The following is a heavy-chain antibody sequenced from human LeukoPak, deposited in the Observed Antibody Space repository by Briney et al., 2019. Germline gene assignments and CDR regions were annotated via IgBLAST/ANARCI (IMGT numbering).Heavy chain of an antibody. Sequence: PGGSLRLSCAASGFTFSSYSMNWVRQAPGNGLEWVSSISSSSSYIYYADSVKGRFTISRDNAKNSLYLQMNSLRAEDTAVYYCARELLAVAGRGFDYWGQGTLVTVSS. J-gene: IGHJ4*02. D-gene: IGHD6-19*01. CDR1: GFTFSSYS. V-gene: IGHV3-21*01. CDR2: ISSSSSYI. CDR3: ARELLAVAGRGFDY.